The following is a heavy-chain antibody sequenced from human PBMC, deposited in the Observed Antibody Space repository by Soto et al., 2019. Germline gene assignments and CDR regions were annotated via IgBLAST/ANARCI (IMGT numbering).Heavy chain of an antibody. J-gene: IGHJ5*02. CDR3: ARPSGYGIVGWFDP. CDR1: GGSISSSSYY. D-gene: IGHD5-12*01. Sequence: QLQLQESGPGLVKPSETLSLTCTVSGGSISSSSYYWGWIRQPPGKGLEWIGSIYYSGSTYYNPSLKSRVTISVDTSKNQFSLKLSSVTAADTAVYYCARPSGYGIVGWFDPWGQGTLVTVSS. V-gene: IGHV4-39*01. CDR2: IYYSGST.